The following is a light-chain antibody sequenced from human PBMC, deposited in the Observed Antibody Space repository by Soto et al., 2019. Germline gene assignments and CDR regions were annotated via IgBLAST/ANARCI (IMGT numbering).Light chain of an antibody. Sequence: TQCPGTLSVSLGDRVTITGRACQSISSWLAWYQQKPGKAPKLLIYDASSLESGVPSRFSGSGSGTEFTLTIISLQPDDFATYYCQQYNSYPWTFGQGTIVDIK. J-gene: IGKJ1*01. V-gene: IGKV1-5*01. CDR2: DAS. CDR3: QQYNSYPWT. CDR1: QSISSW.